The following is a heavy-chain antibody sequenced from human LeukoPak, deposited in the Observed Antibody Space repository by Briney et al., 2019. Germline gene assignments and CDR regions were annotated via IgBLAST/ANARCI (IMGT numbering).Heavy chain of an antibody. D-gene: IGHD3-10*01. J-gene: IGHJ4*02. CDR3: ARVHSGSYYKDFDY. Sequence: GGSLRLSCAASGFTFSSYAMSWVRQAPGKGLEWVSVIYSGGSTYYADSVKGRFTISRDNSKNTLYLQMNSLRAEDTAVYYCARVHSGSYYKDFDYWGQGTLVTVSS. CDR2: IYSGGST. CDR1: GFTFSSYA. V-gene: IGHV3-66*01.